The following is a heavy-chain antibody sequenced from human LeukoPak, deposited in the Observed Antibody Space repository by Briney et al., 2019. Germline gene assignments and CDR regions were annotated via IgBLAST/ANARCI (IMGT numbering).Heavy chain of an antibody. J-gene: IGHJ4*02. CDR3: AKDLWDVLRFLDY. D-gene: IGHD3-3*01. CDR2: ISGSGGST. V-gene: IGHV3-23*01. CDR1: GFTFSSYW. Sequence: GGSLRLSCAASGFTFSSYWMSWVRQAPGKGLEWVSAISGSGGSTYYADSVKGRFTISRDNSKNTLYLQMNSLRAEDTAVYYCAKDLWDVLRFLDYWGQGTLVTVSS.